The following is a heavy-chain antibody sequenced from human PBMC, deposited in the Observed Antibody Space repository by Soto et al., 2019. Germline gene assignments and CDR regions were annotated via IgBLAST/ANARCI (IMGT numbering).Heavy chain of an antibody. CDR2: IYYSELT. J-gene: IGHJ3*01. CDR1: GDSVSSFGSY. D-gene: IGHD3-16*02. Sequence: SETLSLTCIVSGDSVSSFGSYWTWIRQRPGKGLGWIGYIYYSELTDYNPSLKSRVAISLDTSRNQFSLQLTSVTVADTAVYYCAKWGYPAMQAFDFWGQGTVVTVSS. V-gene: IGHV4-31*03. CDR3: AKWGYPAMQAFDF.